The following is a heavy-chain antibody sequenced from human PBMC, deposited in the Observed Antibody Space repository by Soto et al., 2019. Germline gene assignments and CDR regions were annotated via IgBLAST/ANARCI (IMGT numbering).Heavy chain of an antibody. CDR2: ISGSGGST. D-gene: IGHD4-17*01. J-gene: IGHJ4*02. CDR3: AKDLSGDYGNDY. Sequence: EVQLLESGGGLVQPGGSLRLSCAASGFTFSSYAMSWVRQAPGKGLEWVSAISGSGGSTYYADSVKGRFTISRDNSKYTLYLQMNSLRAEDTAVYYCAKDLSGDYGNDYWGQGTLVTVSS. CDR1: GFTFSSYA. V-gene: IGHV3-23*01.